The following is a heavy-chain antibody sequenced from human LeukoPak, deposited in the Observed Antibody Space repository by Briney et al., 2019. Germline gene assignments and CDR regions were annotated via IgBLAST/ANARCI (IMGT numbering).Heavy chain of an antibody. D-gene: IGHD3-10*01. CDR3: TRTMVRGVNYFDY. CDR2: INPNSGGT. V-gene: IGHV1-2*02. Sequence: GASVKVSCKASGYTFTGYYMHWVRQAPGQGLEWMGWINPNSGGTNYAQKFQGRVTMTRDTSISTAYMELSRLRSDDTAMYYCTRTMVRGVNYFDYWGQGSLVTVSS. J-gene: IGHJ4*02. CDR1: GYTFTGYY.